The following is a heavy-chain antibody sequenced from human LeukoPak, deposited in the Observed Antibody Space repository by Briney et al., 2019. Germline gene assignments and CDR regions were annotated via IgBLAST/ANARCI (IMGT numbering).Heavy chain of an antibody. CDR1: GYTFTSYA. CDR2: INAGDGNT. Sequence: GASVKVSCKASGYTFTSYAMHWVRRAPGQRLEWMGWINAGDGNTKYSQKFQGRVTITRDTSASTAYMELSSLRSEDTAVYYCARRVPLAVAGTDFDYWGQGTLVTVSS. D-gene: IGHD6-19*01. CDR3: ARRVPLAVAGTDFDY. J-gene: IGHJ4*02. V-gene: IGHV1-3*01.